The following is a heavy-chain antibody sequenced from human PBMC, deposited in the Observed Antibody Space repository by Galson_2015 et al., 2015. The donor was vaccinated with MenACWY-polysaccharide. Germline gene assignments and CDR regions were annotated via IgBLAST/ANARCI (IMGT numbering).Heavy chain of an antibody. V-gene: IGHV3-23*01. CDR2: THNDAATT. D-gene: IGHD1-26*01. Sequence: SLRLSCAGSGFAFSNYAMSWVRQAPGKGLEWVSLTHNDAATTGYADFVKGRFTISRDKSKNTVYLQMNSLSAEDTAIYCCAKAEGWEVTEYYFDYWGQGTLVTVSS. CDR1: GFAFSNYA. CDR3: AKAEGWEVTEYYFDY. J-gene: IGHJ4*02.